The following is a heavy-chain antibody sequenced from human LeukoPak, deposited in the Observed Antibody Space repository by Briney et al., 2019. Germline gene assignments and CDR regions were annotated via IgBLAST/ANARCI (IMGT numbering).Heavy chain of an antibody. J-gene: IGHJ4*02. CDR3: SMVYYGRGDY. CDR2: IRYDGSNK. CDR1: GFTYSSYG. V-gene: IGHV3-30*02. Sequence: GGSLRLSCAASGFTYSSYGMHWVRQAPGKGLEWVAFIRYDGSNKYYADSVKGRFTISRDNSKNTLYLQMNSLRAEDTAVYYCSMVYYGRGDYWGQGTLVTVSS. D-gene: IGHD3-10*01.